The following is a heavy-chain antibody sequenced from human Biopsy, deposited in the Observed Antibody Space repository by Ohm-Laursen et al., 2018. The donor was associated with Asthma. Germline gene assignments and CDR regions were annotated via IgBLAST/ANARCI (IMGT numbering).Heavy chain of an antibody. Sequence: SLRLSCTAPGFTFSGSWMIWVRQAPGKGLQWLAFIKPDGSQTYYADSVEGRFSISRDNSKNSLYLQMSSLRGEDTAIYYCATLSWYAPQYWGQGTLVTVSS. CDR2: IKPDGSQT. CDR3: ATLSWYAPQY. CDR1: GFTFSGSW. J-gene: IGHJ4*02. V-gene: IGHV3-7*01. D-gene: IGHD2-15*01.